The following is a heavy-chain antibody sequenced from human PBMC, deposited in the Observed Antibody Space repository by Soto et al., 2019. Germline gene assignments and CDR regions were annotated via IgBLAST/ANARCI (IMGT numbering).Heavy chain of an antibody. J-gene: IGHJ4*02. Sequence: PGGSLRLSCAASGFTFSTYWMDWVRQTPGKWLEWVANINQDGSKKNYVDSVKGRFTISRDNAKNSLYLQMSSLTAEDSALYYCSRSLDSWGQGXLVTVYS. CDR3: SRSLDS. CDR2: INQDGSKK. V-gene: IGHV3-7*01. CDR1: GFTFSTYW.